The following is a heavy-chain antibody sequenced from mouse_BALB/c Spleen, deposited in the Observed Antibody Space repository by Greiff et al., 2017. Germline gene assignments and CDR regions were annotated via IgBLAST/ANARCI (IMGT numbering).Heavy chain of an antibody. V-gene: IGHV1S81*02. CDR3: ARHGKGYAMDY. CDR1: GYTFTSYW. Sequence: QVHVKQSGAELVKPGASVKLSCKASGYTFTSYWMHWVKQRPGQGLEWIGEINPSNGRTNYNEKFKSKATLTVDKSSSTAYMQLSSLTSEDSAVYYCARHGKGYAMDYWGQGTSVTVSS. CDR2: INPSNGRT. J-gene: IGHJ4*01. D-gene: IGHD2-1*01.